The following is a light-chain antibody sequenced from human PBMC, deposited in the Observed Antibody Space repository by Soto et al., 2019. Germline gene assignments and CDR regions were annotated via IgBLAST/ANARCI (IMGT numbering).Light chain of an antibody. Sequence: QSALTQPASVSGSPGQSITISCTGTTTDVGTYNLVSWYQQHPGKAPKLMIYGGSKRPSGVSNRFSGSKSGNTATLTISGLHAEDEADYYCCSYAGSSTWVFGGGTKLTVL. V-gene: IGLV2-23*01. CDR3: CSYAGSSTWV. J-gene: IGLJ2*01. CDR2: GGS. CDR1: TTDVGTYNL.